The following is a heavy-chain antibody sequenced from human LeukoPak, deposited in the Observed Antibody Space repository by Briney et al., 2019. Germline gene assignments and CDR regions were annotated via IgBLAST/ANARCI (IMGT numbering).Heavy chain of an antibody. CDR3: ARHGTYYDSSGYYYYPDY. J-gene: IGHJ4*02. V-gene: IGHV4-59*08. CDR2: IYYSGST. D-gene: IGHD3-22*01. Sequence: SETLSLTCTVSGGSISSYYWSWIRQPPGKGLEWIGYIYYSGSTNYNPSLKSRVTISVDTPKNQFSLKLSSVTAADTAVYYCARHGTYYDSSGYYYYPDYWGQGTLVTVSS. CDR1: GGSISSYY.